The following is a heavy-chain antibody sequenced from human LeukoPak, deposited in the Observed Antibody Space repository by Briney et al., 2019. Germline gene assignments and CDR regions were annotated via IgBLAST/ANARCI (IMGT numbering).Heavy chain of an antibody. CDR3: ALGIGEPYTAMVPYYYYMDV. CDR1: GGTFSSNA. CDR2: IIPIFGTA. Sequence: ASVKVSCKASGGTFSSNAISWVRQAPGQGLEWMGGIIPIFGTANYAQKFQGRVTITADESTSTAYMELSSLLRSEDTAVYYCALGIGEPYTAMVPYYYYMDVWGKGTTVTISS. J-gene: IGHJ6*03. D-gene: IGHD5-18*01. V-gene: IGHV1-69*13.